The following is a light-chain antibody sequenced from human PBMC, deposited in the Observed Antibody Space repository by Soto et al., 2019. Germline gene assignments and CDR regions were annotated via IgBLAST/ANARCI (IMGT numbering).Light chain of an antibody. J-gene: IGLJ2*01. Sequence: QTVVTQEPSFSVSPGGTVTLTCGLSSGSVSTSYYPSWYQQTPGQAPCTLIYSTNTRSSGVPDRFSGSILGNKAALTITGAQADDESDYYCVLYMGSGIWEFGGGTKLTVL. CDR3: VLYMGSGIWE. CDR2: STN. CDR1: SGSVSTSYY. V-gene: IGLV8-61*01.